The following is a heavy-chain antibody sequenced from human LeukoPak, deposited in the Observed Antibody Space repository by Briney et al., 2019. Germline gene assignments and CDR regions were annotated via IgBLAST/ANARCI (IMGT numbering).Heavy chain of an antibody. V-gene: IGHV3-7*01. CDR3: ARDRLAYFIS. CDR1: GFTFSNYW. Sequence: GGSLRLSCAASGFTFSNYWMTWVRQAPGKGLELVANIKQDGSEKYYVDSVKGRFTISRDNAKNSLYLQMNSLRAEDTAVYYCARDRLAYFISWGQGTLVTVSS. CDR2: IKQDGSEK. D-gene: IGHD3-16*01. J-gene: IGHJ4*02.